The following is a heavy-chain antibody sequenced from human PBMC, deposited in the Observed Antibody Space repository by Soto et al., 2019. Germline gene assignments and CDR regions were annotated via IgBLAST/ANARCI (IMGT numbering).Heavy chain of an antibody. CDR2: IWYDGSNK. Sequence: GGSLRLSCAASGFTFSSYGMHWVRQAPGKGLEWVAVIWYDGSNKYYADSVKGRFTISRDNSKNTLYLQMNSLRAEDTAVYYCARGIYGSGSYAHFAPLAGYYYYGMDVWGQGTTVTVSS. D-gene: IGHD3-10*01. CDR1: GFTFSSYG. CDR3: ARGIYGSGSYAHFAPLAGYYYYGMDV. J-gene: IGHJ6*02. V-gene: IGHV3-33*01.